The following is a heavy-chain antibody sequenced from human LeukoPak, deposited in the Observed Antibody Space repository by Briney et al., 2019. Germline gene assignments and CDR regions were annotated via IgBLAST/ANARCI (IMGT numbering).Heavy chain of an antibody. CDR2: IYPGDSDT. Sequence: GESLKISCKGSGYSFPSYWIGWVRQMPGKGLEWMGIIYPGDSDTRYSRSFQGQVTISPDKSISTAYLQWSSLKASDTAMYYCARQGEYSSSYYFDYWGQGTLVTVSS. D-gene: IGHD6-6*01. CDR3: ARQGEYSSSYYFDY. CDR1: GYSFPSYW. V-gene: IGHV5-51*01. J-gene: IGHJ4*02.